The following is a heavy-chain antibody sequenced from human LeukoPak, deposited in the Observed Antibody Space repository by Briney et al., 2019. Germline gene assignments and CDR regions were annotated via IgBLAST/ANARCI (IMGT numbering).Heavy chain of an antibody. CDR3: SREISSSWYESAFDI. CDR1: GDTFSSYA. CDR2: IIPIFGTA. Sequence: SVKVSCKASGDTFSSYAISWVRQAPGQGLEWMGRIIPIFGTANYAQKFQGRVTITTDESTSTAYMELSSLRSEDTAVYYCSREISSSWYESAFDIWGQGTMVTVTS. D-gene: IGHD6-13*01. V-gene: IGHV1-69*05. J-gene: IGHJ3*02.